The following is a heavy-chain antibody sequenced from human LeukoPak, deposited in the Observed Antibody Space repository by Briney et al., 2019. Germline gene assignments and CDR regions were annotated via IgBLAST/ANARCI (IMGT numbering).Heavy chain of an antibody. Sequence: PGGSLRLSCAASGFTFTTYSMNWVRQAPGKGLEWVSYISGSTSNIKYADSVMGRFTISRDNAKNSLYLQMNSLRAEDTAVYYCAKGTTVTTEKPNWFDPWGQGTLVTVSS. CDR2: ISGSTSNI. V-gene: IGHV3-48*01. J-gene: IGHJ5*02. D-gene: IGHD4-17*01. CDR1: GFTFTTYS. CDR3: AKGTTVTTEKPNWFDP.